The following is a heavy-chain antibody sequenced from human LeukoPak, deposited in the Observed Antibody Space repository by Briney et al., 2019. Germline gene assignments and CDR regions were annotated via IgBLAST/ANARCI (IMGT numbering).Heavy chain of an antibody. V-gene: IGHV6-1*01. Sequence: SQTLSLTCAISGDSFSSNSVSWNWSRQSPARGREWLGRKNYRSTWYNDYAVSVRGRITVNPDTSKNQFSLHLNSVTPEDTAVYYCARRLTQYDCFDPWGQGILVTVSS. CDR2: KNYRSTWYN. CDR3: ARRLTQYDCFDP. D-gene: IGHD2-2*01. J-gene: IGHJ5*02. CDR1: GDSFSSNSVS.